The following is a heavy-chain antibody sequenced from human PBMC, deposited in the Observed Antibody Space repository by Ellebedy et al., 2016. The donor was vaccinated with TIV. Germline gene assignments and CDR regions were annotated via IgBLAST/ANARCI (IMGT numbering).Heavy chain of an antibody. CDR2: ISWNSGSI. CDR3: ARDFLTMGESVFDY. J-gene: IGHJ4*02. Sequence: GGSLRLXXAASGFTFDDYAMHWVRQAPGKGLEWVSGISWNSGSIGYADSVKGRFTISRDNSKNTLYLQMNSLRAEDTAVYYCARDFLTMGESVFDYWGQGTLVTVSS. D-gene: IGHD3-10*01. V-gene: IGHV3-9*01. CDR1: GFTFDDYA.